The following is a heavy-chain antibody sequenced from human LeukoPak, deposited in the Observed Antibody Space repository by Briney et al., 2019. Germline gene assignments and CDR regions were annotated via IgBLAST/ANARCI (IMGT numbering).Heavy chain of an antibody. CDR2: INPNSGGT. V-gene: IGHV1-2*02. Sequence: ASVKVSCKASGGTFSSYAISWVRQAPGQGLEWMGWINPNSGGTNYAQKFQGRVTMTRDTSISTAYMELSRLRSDDTAVYYCAIGGVVVAATYYYYYMDVWGKGTTVSVSS. CDR3: AIGGVVVAATYYYYYMDV. J-gene: IGHJ6*03. CDR1: GGTFSSYA. D-gene: IGHD2-15*01.